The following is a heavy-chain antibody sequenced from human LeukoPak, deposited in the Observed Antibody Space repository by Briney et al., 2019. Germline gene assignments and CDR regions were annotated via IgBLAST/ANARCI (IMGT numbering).Heavy chain of an antibody. Sequence: ASVKVSCKASGYTFTSNYIHWVRQAPGQGLEWMGMIYPRDGSTSYAQKFQGRVTVTRDTSTSTVHMELSALRSEDTAVYYCARGRSSSFGKEKSYYFDYWGQGTLVTVSS. CDR1: GYTFTSNY. CDR3: ARGRSSSFGKEKSYYFDY. CDR2: IYPRDGST. V-gene: IGHV1-46*01. J-gene: IGHJ4*02. D-gene: IGHD6-6*01.